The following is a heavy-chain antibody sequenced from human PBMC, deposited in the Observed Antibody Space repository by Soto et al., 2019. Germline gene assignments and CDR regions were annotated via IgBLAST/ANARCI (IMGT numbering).Heavy chain of an antibody. D-gene: IGHD5-18*01. V-gene: IGHV3-30*18. CDR2: ISYDGTNK. Sequence: QVQLVESGGGVVQPGRSLRLSCAASGFTFSSYGMHWVRQAPGKGLEWVALISYDGTNKYYADSVKGRFTISRDNSKNPLYLQMNSLRAEDTAVYYCAKDSGRGYNYGQHCFGPWGQGTLVTVSS. CDR3: AKDSGRGYNYGQHCFGP. CDR1: GFTFSSYG. J-gene: IGHJ5*02.